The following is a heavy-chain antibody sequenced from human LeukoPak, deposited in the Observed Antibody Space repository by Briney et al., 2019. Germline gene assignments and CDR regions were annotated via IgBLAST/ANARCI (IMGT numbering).Heavy chain of an antibody. V-gene: IGHV4-4*02. CDR1: GGSISSSNW. CDR3: VALQAGGNFGIDF. Sequence: PSGTLSLTCAVSGGSISSSNWWSWVRQPPGKGLEWIGEIYHSGSTNYNPSLKSRVTISVDKSKNQFSLKLRSVTAADTAVYYCVALQAGGNFGIDFWGQGTTVTVSS. D-gene: IGHD1-26*01. J-gene: IGHJ6*02. CDR2: IYHSGST.